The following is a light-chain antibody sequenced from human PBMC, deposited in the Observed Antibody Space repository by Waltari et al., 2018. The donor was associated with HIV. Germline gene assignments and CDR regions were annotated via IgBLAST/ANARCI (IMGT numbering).Light chain of an antibody. CDR1: SSDVGGYNY. Sequence: QSALTQPPSASGSPGQSVTISCTGTSSDVGGYNYVSWYQQHPGKAPKLMIYEVTKRPAGVPERFAGSKSGKTASRTVAGLQAEDEADYYCSSYAGRVFGTGTKVTVL. CDR2: EVT. J-gene: IGLJ1*01. V-gene: IGLV2-8*01. CDR3: SSYAGRV.